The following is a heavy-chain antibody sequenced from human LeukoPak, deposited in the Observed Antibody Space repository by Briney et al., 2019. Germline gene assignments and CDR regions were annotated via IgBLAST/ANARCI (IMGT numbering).Heavy chain of an antibody. CDR2: IHYSGST. Sequence: SETLSLTCTVSGGSISSYYWSWIRQPPGKGLEWIGYIHYSGSTNYNPSLKSRVTISVDTSKNQFSLKLSSVTAADTAVYYCARDSAGYSSVWDYWGQGTLVTVSS. V-gene: IGHV4-59*01. D-gene: IGHD6-19*01. J-gene: IGHJ4*02. CDR3: ARDSAGYSSVWDY. CDR1: GGSISSYY.